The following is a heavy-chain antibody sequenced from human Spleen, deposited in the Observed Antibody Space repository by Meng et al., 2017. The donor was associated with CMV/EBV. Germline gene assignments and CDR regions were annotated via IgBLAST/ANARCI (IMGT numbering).Heavy chain of an antibody. J-gene: IGHJ4*02. Sequence: GESLKISCAASGFTFSSYAMHWVRQAPGKGLEWVAVISYDGSNKYYADAVKGRFTISRDNSKNTLYLQINSLRAEDTAVYYCARRLQPYYFDYWGQGTLVTVSS. D-gene: IGHD4-11*01. CDR2: ISYDGSNK. V-gene: IGHV3-30-3*01. CDR1: GFTFSSYA. CDR3: ARRLQPYYFDY.